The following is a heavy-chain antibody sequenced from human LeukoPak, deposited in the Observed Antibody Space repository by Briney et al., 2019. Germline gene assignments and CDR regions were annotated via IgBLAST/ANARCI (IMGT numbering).Heavy chain of an antibody. CDR3: AKDHGSWYVSELYFDY. CDR1: GLTFSSYA. V-gene: IGHV3-23*01. J-gene: IGHJ4*02. CDR2: ISGSGGST. Sequence: PGGSLRLSCAASGLTFSSYAMSWVRQAPGKGPESVSAISGSGGSTYYADSVKGRFTISRDNSKNTLYLQMNSLRAEDTAVYYCAKDHGSWYVSELYFDYWGQGTLVTVSS. D-gene: IGHD6-13*01.